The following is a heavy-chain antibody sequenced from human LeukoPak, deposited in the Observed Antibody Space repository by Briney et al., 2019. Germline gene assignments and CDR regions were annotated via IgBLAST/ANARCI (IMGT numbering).Heavy chain of an antibody. V-gene: IGHV3-7*01. CDR1: GFTFSSYW. CDR3: ARVEISYYDSSGYYYENYYYYMDV. J-gene: IGHJ6*03. D-gene: IGHD3-22*01. CDR2: IKQDGSEK. Sequence: GGSLRLSCAASGFTFSSYWMSWVRQAPGKGLEWVANIKQDGSEKYYVDSVKGRFTISRDNAKNSLYLQMNSLRAEDTAVYYCARVEISYYDSSGYYYENYYYYMDVWGIGTTVTISS.